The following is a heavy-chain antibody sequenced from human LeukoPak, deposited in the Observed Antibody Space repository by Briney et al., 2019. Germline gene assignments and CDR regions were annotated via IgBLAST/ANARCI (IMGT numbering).Heavy chain of an antibody. CDR1: GGSIGSYY. D-gene: IGHD4-17*01. Sequence: SETLSLTCTISGGSIGSYYWTWIRQPPGKGLEWIGYIYHSGSTYYNPSLKSRVTISVDRSKNQFSLKLSSVTAADTAVYYCARVLNDYGDYALDYWGQGTLVTVSS. J-gene: IGHJ4*02. CDR3: ARVLNDYGDYALDY. CDR2: IYHSGST. V-gene: IGHV4-30-2*01.